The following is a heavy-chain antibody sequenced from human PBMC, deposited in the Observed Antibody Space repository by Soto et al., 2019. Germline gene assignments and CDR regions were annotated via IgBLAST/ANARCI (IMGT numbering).Heavy chain of an antibody. CDR3: ARLDGEHGSGGSFEN. V-gene: IGHV5-51*01. CDR1: GYGFASSW. Sequence: GESLKISCEGSGYGFASSWIAWVRQTPGKGLEYMGIIYPVDSETRYGPSFQGQVTISVEKSMNTAYLQWSSLKASDTAMYYCARLDGEHGSGGSFENWGQGTLVTVSS. D-gene: IGHD3-10*01. J-gene: IGHJ4*02. CDR2: IYPVDSET.